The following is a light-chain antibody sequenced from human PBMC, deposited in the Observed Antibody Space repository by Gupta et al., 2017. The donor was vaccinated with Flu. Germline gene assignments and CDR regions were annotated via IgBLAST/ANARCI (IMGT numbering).Light chain of an antibody. J-gene: IGLJ2*01. CDR2: DVT. CDR3: SSCTSTSTLV. V-gene: IGLV2-14*01. CDR1: SSDIGSYNY. Sequence: QSALTQPASVSGSPGQSITISCTGTSSDIGSYNYVSWYQQHPGQAPKLLIYDVTNRPSGVSNRFSGSKSGDTASLTISGLQAEDEADYCCSSCTSTSTLVFGGGTKLTVL.